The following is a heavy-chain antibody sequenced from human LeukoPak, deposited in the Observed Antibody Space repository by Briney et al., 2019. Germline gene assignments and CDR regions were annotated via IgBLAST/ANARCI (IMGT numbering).Heavy chain of an antibody. V-gene: IGHV4-30-2*01. CDR3: ARGVLEWSYYYYYGMDV. D-gene: IGHD3-3*01. CDR1: GGSISSYS. Sequence: KPSETLSLTCTVSGGSISSYSWSWIRQPPGKGLEWIGYIYHSGSTYYDPSLKSRVTISVDRSKNQFSLKLSSVTAADTAVYYCARGVLEWSYYYYYGMDVWGQGTTVTVSS. CDR2: IYHSGST. J-gene: IGHJ6*02.